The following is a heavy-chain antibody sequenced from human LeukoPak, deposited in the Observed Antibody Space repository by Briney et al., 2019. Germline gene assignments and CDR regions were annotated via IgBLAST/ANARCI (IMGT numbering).Heavy chain of an antibody. CDR3: ARREYYGSKYFDY. CDR2: IYPGDSDT. D-gene: IGHD3-10*01. CDR1: GYSFTNYW. V-gene: IGHV5-51*01. J-gene: IGHJ4*02. Sequence: GESLKISCKGSGYSFTNYWIGWVRQMPGKGLEWMGIIYPGDSDTRYSPSFQGQVTISADKSSSTAYLQWSSLKASDTAMYYCARREYYGSKYFDYWGQGTLVTVSS.